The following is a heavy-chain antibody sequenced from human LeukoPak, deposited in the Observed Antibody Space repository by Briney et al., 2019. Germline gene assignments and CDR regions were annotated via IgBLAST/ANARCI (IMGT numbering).Heavy chain of an antibody. V-gene: IGHV1-3*01. CDR1: GYTFTSYA. Sequence: ASVKVSCKASGYTFTSYAMHWVRQAPGQRLEWMGWINAGNGNTKYPQKFQGRVTITRDTSASTAYMELSSLRSEDTAVYYCARWTPGRGAFDYWGQGTLVTVSS. J-gene: IGHJ4*02. D-gene: IGHD1-14*01. CDR2: INAGNGNT. CDR3: ARWTPGRGAFDY.